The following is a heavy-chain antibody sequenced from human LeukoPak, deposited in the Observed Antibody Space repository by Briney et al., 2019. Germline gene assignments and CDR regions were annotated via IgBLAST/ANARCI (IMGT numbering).Heavy chain of an antibody. CDR1: GLTFSSYS. CDR3: AREESITMIVVVSAFDI. J-gene: IGHJ3*02. V-gene: IGHV3-21*01. D-gene: IGHD3-22*01. CDR2: ISSSSSYI. Sequence: GGSLRLSCAASGLTFSSYSMNWVRQAPGKGLEWVSSISSSSSYIYYADSVKGRFTISRDNAKNSLYLQMNSLRAEDTAVYYCAREESITMIVVVSAFDIWGQGTMVTVSS.